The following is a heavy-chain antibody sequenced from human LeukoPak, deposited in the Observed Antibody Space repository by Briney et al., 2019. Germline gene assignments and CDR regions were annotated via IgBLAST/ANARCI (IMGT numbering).Heavy chain of an antibody. V-gene: IGHV3-30*18. Sequence: GGSLRLSCAASGFTFSSYGMHWVRQAPGKGLEWVAVISYDGSNKYYADSVKGRFTISRDNSKNTLYPQMNSLRAEDTAVYYCAKGVAAAGYYYGMDVWGQGTTVTVSS. D-gene: IGHD6-13*01. CDR1: GFTFSSYG. CDR2: ISYDGSNK. J-gene: IGHJ6*02. CDR3: AKGVAAAGYYYGMDV.